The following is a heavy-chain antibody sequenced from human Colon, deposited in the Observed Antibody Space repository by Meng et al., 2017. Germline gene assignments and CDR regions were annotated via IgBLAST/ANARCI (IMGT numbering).Heavy chain of an antibody. J-gene: IGHJ5*02. CDR2: IGHSGFT. D-gene: IGHD1/OR15-1a*01. CDR1: GGSFSGYY. CDR3: VRSRAWVRTGFDP. V-gene: IGHV4-34*01. Sequence: QVQLQQWGAGLLKPSETLSLTCAVYGGSFSGYYWSWIRQPPGKGLEWIGSIGHSGFTYYTPSLESRVTVSVDTSRSQFSLELTSVTAADTAVYYCVRSRAWVRTGFDPWGQGTLVTVSS.